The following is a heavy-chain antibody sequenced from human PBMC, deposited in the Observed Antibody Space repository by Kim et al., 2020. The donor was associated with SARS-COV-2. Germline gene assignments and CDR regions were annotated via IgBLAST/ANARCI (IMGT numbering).Heavy chain of an antibody. V-gene: IGHV3-33*01. CDR2: IWYDGSNK. D-gene: IGHD3-22*01. Sequence: GGSLRLSCAASGFTFSSYGMHWVRQAPGKGLEWVAVIWYDGSNKYYADSVKGRFTISRDNSKNTLYLQMNSLRAEDTAVYYCARESVNYDSSGYSAGFDHWGRGPLFTVSS. CDR3: ARESVNYDSSGYSAGFDH. CDR1: GFTFSSYG. J-gene: IGHJ4*02.